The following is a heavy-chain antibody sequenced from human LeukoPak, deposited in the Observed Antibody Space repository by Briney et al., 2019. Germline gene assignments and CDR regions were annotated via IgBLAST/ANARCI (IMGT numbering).Heavy chain of an antibody. J-gene: IGHJ4*02. CDR2: ISGSGGST. V-gene: IGHV3-23*01. D-gene: IGHD6-13*01. CDR1: GFTFSSYA. CDR3: AKGRSRSYTGPDY. Sequence: GGSLRLSCAASGFTFSSYAMSWVRQAPGKGLEWVSAISGSGGSTYYADSVKGRFTISRDNSKNTLYLQMNSLRAEDTAVYHCAKGRSRSYTGPDYWGQGTLVTVSS.